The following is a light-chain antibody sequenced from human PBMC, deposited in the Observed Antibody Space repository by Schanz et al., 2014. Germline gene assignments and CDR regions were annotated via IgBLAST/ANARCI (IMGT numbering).Light chain of an antibody. J-gene: IGKJ1*01. CDR2: GAS. Sequence: EIVMTQSPATLSVSPGERATLSCRASQSVYSNLAWYQQKPGQAPRLLIYGASTRATGLSDRFSGSGSGTDFTLTISRLEPEDFAVYYCQHYSLSPLFGQGTKVDIK. V-gene: IGKV3-15*01. CDR1: QSVYSN. CDR3: QHYSLSPL.